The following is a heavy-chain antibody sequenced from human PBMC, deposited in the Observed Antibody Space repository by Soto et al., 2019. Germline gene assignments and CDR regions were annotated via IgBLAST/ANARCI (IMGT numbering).Heavy chain of an antibody. Sequence: GGSLRLSCAASGFTFSSYGMHWVRQAPGKGLEWVAVISYDGSNKYYADSVKGRFTISRDNSKNTLYLQMNSLRAEDTAVYYFAKAPKFLEWLPEPYYFDYWGQGTLVTVSS. CDR3: AKAPKFLEWLPEPYYFDY. CDR2: ISYDGSNK. D-gene: IGHD3-3*01. J-gene: IGHJ4*02. V-gene: IGHV3-30*18. CDR1: GFTFSSYG.